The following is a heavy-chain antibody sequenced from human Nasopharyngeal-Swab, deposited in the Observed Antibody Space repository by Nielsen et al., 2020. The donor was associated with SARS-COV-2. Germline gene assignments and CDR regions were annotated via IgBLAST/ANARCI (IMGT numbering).Heavy chain of an antibody. CDR2: IRSKANTYAT. J-gene: IGHJ4*02. CDR1: GFSFTGSS. Sequence: GESLKISCAASGFSFTGSSIHWVRQASGKGLEWVGRIRSKANTYATHYAASVKDRFTISRDDSKNTAYLQMNSLKTEDTAVYYCTRPMDPKAVAGSGDYWGQGTLVTVSS. V-gene: IGHV3-73*01. D-gene: IGHD6-19*01. CDR3: TRPMDPKAVAGSGDY.